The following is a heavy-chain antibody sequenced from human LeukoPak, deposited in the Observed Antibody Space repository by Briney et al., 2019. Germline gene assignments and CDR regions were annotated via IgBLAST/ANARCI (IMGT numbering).Heavy chain of an antibody. D-gene: IGHD5-12*01. Sequence: ASVKASCKASGYTFTRYDINWVRQATGQGLEWMGWMNPNSGNTGYAQKFQGRVTMARDTSISTVYMELSSLRSEDTAVYYCARALYSGYDYWGQGTLVTVSS. V-gene: IGHV1-8*01. J-gene: IGHJ4*02. CDR2: MNPNSGNT. CDR1: GYTFTRYD. CDR3: ARALYSGYDY.